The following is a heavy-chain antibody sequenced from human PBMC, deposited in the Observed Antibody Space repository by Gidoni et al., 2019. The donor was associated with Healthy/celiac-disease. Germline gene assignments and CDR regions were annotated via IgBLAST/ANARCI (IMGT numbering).Heavy chain of an antibody. CDR3: AKIPPTTYGDYVGYFDY. V-gene: IGHV3-23*01. CDR1: GFTFSSYA. J-gene: IGHJ4*02. Sequence: EVQLLESGGGLVQPGGSLSLSCAASGFTFSSYAMSWVRQAPGKGLEWVSAISGSGGSTYYADSVKGRFTISRDNSKNTLYLQMNSLRAEDTAVYYCAKIPPTTYGDYVGYFDYWGQGTLVTVSS. D-gene: IGHD4-17*01. CDR2: ISGSGGST.